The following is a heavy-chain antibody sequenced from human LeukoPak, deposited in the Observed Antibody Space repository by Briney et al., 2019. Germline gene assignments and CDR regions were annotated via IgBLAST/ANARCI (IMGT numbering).Heavy chain of an antibody. J-gene: IGHJ4*02. D-gene: IGHD3-3*01. Sequence: PSETLSLTCTVSGGSISSYYWSWIRQPPGKGLEWIGYVYYSGGTEYNPSLKNRVTISVDTSKNQFSLKLTSINAADTAVYYCARGRLDWNGYYTGYFDHWGQGTLVTVSS. V-gene: IGHV4-59*01. CDR3: ARGRLDWNGYYTGYFDH. CDR2: VYYSGGT. CDR1: GGSISSYY.